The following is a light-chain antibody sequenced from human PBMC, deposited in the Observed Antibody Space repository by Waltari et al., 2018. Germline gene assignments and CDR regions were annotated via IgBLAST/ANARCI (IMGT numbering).Light chain of an antibody. Sequence: DIQMTQSPSTLSASVGDRVTITCRASQSISSWLAWYQQKPGKAPKLLIYKASSLESGVPSRFSGSVSGTEFTLTISSLQPDDFATYYCQRYNSYSPYTFGQGTKLEIK. V-gene: IGKV1-5*03. J-gene: IGKJ2*01. CDR2: KAS. CDR3: QRYNSYSPYT. CDR1: QSISSW.